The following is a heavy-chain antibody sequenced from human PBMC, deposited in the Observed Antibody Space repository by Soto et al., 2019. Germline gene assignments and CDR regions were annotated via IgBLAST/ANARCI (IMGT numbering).Heavy chain of an antibody. V-gene: IGHV3-30*03. CDR3: ARDLGYYYMDV. CDR1: GFTFSSYG. Sequence: GGSLRLSCAASGFTFSSYGMHWVRQAPGKGLEWVAVISYDGSNKYYADSVKGRFTISRDNSKNTLYLQMNSLRAEDTAVYYCARDLGYYYMDVWGKGTTVTVSS. J-gene: IGHJ6*03. CDR2: ISYDGSNK.